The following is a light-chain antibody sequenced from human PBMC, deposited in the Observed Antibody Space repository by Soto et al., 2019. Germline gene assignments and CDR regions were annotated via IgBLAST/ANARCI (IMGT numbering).Light chain of an antibody. Sequence: EIVLTQPPGTLSLSPGERATLSCRASHSVSRTYLAWYQQKPGQAPRLLIYGTSDRATGTPDRFSGSGSGTDFTLTISRLEPEDSAVYYCQQFDDSVTFGQGTRREIK. CDR1: HSVSRTY. CDR2: GTS. J-gene: IGKJ5*01. CDR3: QQFDDSVT. V-gene: IGKV3-20*01.